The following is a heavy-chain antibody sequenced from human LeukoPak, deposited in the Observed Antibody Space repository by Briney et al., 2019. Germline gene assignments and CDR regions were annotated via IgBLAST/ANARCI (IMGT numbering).Heavy chain of an antibody. CDR1: GFTFGDYA. CDR3: TRKGNDFWSGYSGWFDP. Sequence: GGSLRLSCTASGFTFGDYAMSWVRRAPGKGLEWVGFIRSKAYGGTTEYAASVKGRFTISRDDSKSIAYLQMNSLKTEDTAVYYCTRKGNDFWSGYSGWFDPWGQGTLVTVSS. J-gene: IGHJ5*02. CDR2: IRSKAYGGTT. V-gene: IGHV3-49*04. D-gene: IGHD3-3*01.